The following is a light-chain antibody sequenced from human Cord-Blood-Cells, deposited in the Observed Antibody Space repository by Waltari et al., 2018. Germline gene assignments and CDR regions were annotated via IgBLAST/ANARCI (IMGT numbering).Light chain of an antibody. Sequence: DIQMTQSPSSLSASVGDRVTITCRESQSISSYLNWYQQKPGKAPKLLIYAASSLQSGVPSMFSGSGSGTDFTLTISSLQPEDFATYYCQQSYSTPFTFGPGTKVYIK. CDR3: QQSYSTPFT. J-gene: IGKJ3*01. V-gene: IGKV1-39*01. CDR2: AAS. CDR1: QSISSY.